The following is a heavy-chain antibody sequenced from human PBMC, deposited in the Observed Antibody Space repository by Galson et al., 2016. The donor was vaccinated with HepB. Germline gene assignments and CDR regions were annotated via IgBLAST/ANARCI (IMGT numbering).Heavy chain of an antibody. D-gene: IGHD3-16*01. CDR3: ARGAKGVTSSAFDT. V-gene: IGHV4-31*03. CDR1: GASISSGTYY. CDR2: VYYTGSV. Sequence: TLSLTCTVSGASISSGTYYWSWIHQRPGKGLEWVGYVYYTGSVYYNPSLKSRLDMSVDTSKNQFSLNLTSVTAADTAVYFCARGAKGVTSSAFDTWGQGTWSPSPQ. J-gene: IGHJ4*02.